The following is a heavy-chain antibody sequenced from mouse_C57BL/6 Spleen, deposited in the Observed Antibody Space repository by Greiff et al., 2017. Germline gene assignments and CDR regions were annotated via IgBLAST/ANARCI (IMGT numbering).Heavy chain of an antibody. CDR1: GYTFTDYN. J-gene: IGHJ3*01. D-gene: IGHD1-1*01. Sequence: VQLKESGPELVKPGASVKMSCKASGYTFTDYNMHWVKQSHGQSLEWIGYINPTNGGTSYNQKFKGKATLTVNKSSSTAYMELRSLTSEDSAVYYCAIYGSSFVADWGQGTLVTVSA. CDR3: AIYGSSFVAD. V-gene: IGHV1-22*01. CDR2: INPTNGGT.